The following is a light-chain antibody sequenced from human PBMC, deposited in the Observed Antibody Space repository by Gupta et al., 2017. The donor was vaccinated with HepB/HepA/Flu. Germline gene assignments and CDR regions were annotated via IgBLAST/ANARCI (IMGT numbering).Light chain of an antibody. CDR1: SSNTGSNT. V-gene: IGLV1-44*01. CDR3: AAWYDSLNGYV. J-gene: IGLJ1*01. CDR2: SNN. Sequence: QSVLIPPPSASGTPGQRVTLAWSGSSSNTGSNTVNWYQQLPGTAPKLLIQSNNQRPSGVPDRFSGSKSGTSASLAISGLQSEDEADYYCAAWYDSLNGYVFGTGTKVTVL.